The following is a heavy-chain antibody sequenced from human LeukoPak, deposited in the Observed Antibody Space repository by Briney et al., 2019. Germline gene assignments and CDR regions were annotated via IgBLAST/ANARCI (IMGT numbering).Heavy chain of an antibody. CDR2: IYPGDSDT. Sequence: GESLKISCKGSGYTFTNYWIGWVRQMPGKGLEWMGIIYPGDSDTRYSPSFQGQVTISADKSISTAYLQWSSLKASDTAMYYCAREARGYSYGYDYWGQGTLVTVSS. J-gene: IGHJ4*02. D-gene: IGHD5-18*01. CDR1: GYTFTNYW. V-gene: IGHV5-51*01. CDR3: AREARGYSYGYDY.